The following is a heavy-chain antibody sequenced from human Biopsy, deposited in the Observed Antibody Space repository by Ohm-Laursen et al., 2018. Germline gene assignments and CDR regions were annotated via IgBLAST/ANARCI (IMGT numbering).Heavy chain of an antibody. CDR3: ATELLPPGVGGPWLDS. CDR1: GFDFSDYS. V-gene: IGHV3-21*06. J-gene: IGHJ5*01. CDR2: VTTTSSYI. Sequence: SLRLSCAASGFDFSDYSMSWVRQAPGKGLEWVSSVTTTSSYIYYADSVKGRFTVSRDNAKNSLYLQMNSLRAADTAKYYCATELLPPGVGGPWLDSWGQGISVTVSS. D-gene: IGHD3-10*01.